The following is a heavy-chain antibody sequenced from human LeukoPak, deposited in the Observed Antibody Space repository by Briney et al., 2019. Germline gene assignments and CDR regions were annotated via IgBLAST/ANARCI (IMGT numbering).Heavy chain of an antibody. J-gene: IGHJ6*03. CDR1: GFTFSSYG. V-gene: IGHV3-30*02. CDR2: IRYDGSNK. Sequence: PGGSLRLPCAASGFTFSSYGMHWVRQAPGKGLEWVAFIRYDGSNKYYADSVKGRFTISRDNSKNTLYLQMNSLRAEDTAVYYCAKDDSSSSYYMDVWGKGTTVTVSS. D-gene: IGHD6-6*01. CDR3: AKDDSSSSYYMDV.